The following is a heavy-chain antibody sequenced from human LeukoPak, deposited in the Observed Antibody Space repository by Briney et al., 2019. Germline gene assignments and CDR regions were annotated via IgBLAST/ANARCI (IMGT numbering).Heavy chain of an antibody. CDR2: IYYSGST. J-gene: IGHJ3*02. Sequence: PSETLSLTCTVSGGSISSYYWSWVRQPPGKGVEWMGYIYYSGSTNYNPSLKSRLTISVDTSKNQFSLKLSSVTAADTAVYYCARGGVGATTGDAFDIWGQGTMVTVSS. CDR3: ARGGVGATTGDAFDI. CDR1: GGSISSYY. D-gene: IGHD1-26*01. V-gene: IGHV4-59*01.